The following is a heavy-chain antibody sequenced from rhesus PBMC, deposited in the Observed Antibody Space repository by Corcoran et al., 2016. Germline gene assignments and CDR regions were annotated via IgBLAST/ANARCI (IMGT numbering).Heavy chain of an antibody. CDR3: ARLLGTTNVDY. CDR2: ISGSSGRT. D-gene: IGHD1-44*01. V-gene: IGHV4-99*01. Sequence: QVQLQESGPGLVKPSETLSLTCAVSGYSISSGYYWGWIRPPPGKGLEYIGYISGSSGRTYYNPSLKSRVTISKDTSKNQFSLKLSSVTAADTAVYYCARLLGTTNVDYWGQGVLVTVSS. CDR1: GYSISSGYY. J-gene: IGHJ4*01.